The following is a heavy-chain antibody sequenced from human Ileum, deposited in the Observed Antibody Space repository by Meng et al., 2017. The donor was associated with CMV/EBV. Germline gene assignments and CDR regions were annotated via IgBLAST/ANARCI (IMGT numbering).Heavy chain of an antibody. CDR3: ARVGGYSSTTSHPCMDV. CDR2: ISAYNGDT. CDR1: GYTFTNYG. Sequence: ASVKVSCKASGYTFTNYGVSWVRQAPGQGLEWMGWISAYNGDTEYAQKFQGRVTMTTGTSTSTAYMELRSLRSDDTAVYYCARVGGYSSTTSHPCMDVWGQGTTVTVSS. J-gene: IGHJ6*02. V-gene: IGHV1-18*01. D-gene: IGHD2-2*01.